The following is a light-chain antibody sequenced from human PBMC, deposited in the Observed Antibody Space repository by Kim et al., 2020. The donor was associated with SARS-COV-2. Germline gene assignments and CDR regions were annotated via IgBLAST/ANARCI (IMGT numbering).Light chain of an antibody. CDR1: QSVSTGY. V-gene: IGKV3D-20*01. J-gene: IGKJ1*01. Sequence: SPGETATLSCGASQSVSTGYLAWYQRKPGLAPRLLMYETSSRATGIPDRFSGSGSGTDFTLTISRLEPEDFAVYYCQQYETSPWTFGLGTKVDIK. CDR3: QQYETSPWT. CDR2: ETS.